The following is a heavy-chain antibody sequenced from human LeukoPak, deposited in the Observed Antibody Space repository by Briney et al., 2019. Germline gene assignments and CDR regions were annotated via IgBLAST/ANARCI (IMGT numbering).Heavy chain of an antibody. CDR1: GFTFSSYA. D-gene: IGHD2-2*02. V-gene: IGHV3-23*01. Sequence: PGGSLRPSCAATGFTFSSYAMSWVRQAPGKGLEWVSAISGSGGSTYYADSVKGRFTISRDNSKNMLYLQMNSLRAEDTAVYYCAKEGFCSSTSCYKGPDWFDPWGQGTLVTVSS. J-gene: IGHJ5*02. CDR3: AKEGFCSSTSCYKGPDWFDP. CDR2: ISGSGGST.